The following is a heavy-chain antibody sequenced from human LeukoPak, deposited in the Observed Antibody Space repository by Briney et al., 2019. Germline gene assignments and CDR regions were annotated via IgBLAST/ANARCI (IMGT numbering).Heavy chain of an antibody. CDR2: ISSSSSYT. Sequence: GGSLRLSCAASGFTFSSYSMNWVRQAPGKGLEWVSSISSSSSYTYYADSVKGRFTISRDNAKNSLYLQMNSLRAEDTAVYYCARDGYNCLDYWGQGTLVTVSS. CDR1: GFTFSSYS. V-gene: IGHV3-21*01. CDR3: ARDGYNCLDY. D-gene: IGHD5-24*01. J-gene: IGHJ4*02.